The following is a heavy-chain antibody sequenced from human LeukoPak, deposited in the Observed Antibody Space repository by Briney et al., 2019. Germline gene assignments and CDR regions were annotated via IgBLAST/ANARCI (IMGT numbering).Heavy chain of an antibody. CDR1: RASISPYY. J-gene: IGHJ4*02. V-gene: IGHV4-4*07. D-gene: IGHD3-10*01. CDR2: IYTSGSA. CDR3: AKEGMIRGVIDY. Sequence: SETLSLTCTVSRASISPYYWSWIRQPAGKGLEWIGHIYTSGSANYNPSLKSRVTMSLDTSKNQFSLKLNSVTAADTAVYYCAKEGMIRGVIDYWGQGALVTVSS.